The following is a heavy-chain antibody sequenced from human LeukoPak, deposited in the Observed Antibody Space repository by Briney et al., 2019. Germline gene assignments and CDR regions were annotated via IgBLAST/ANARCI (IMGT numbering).Heavy chain of an antibody. V-gene: IGHV3-53*01. D-gene: IGHD6-13*01. CDR3: AKGVSSSWSNDAFDI. CDR2: IYSGGST. J-gene: IGHJ3*02. Sequence: GGSLRLSCAASGFTVSRNYMTWVRQAPGKGLEWVSVIYSGGSTYYADSVKGRFTISRDNSKNTLYLQMNSLRAEDTAVYYCAKGVSSSWSNDAFDIWGQGTMVTVSS. CDR1: GFTVSRNY.